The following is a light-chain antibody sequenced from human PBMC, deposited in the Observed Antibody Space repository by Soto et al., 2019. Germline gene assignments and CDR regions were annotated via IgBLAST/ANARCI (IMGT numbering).Light chain of an antibody. J-gene: IGKJ5*01. CDR1: QSVDNNY. CDR2: GAS. V-gene: IGKV3-20*01. CDR3: QQYGNSPYT. Sequence: DIVLKQSPCTLSFSQGESATLSCRASQSVDNNYVAWYQQKPGQAPTLLIHGASYRAAGIPDRFSGSGSGTDFTLTISRLEPEDFAVFHCQQYGNSPYTFGQGTRLEIK.